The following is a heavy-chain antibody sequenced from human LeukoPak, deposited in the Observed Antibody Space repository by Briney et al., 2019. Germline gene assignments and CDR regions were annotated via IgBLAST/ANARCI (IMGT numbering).Heavy chain of an antibody. Sequence: GGSLRLSWIASGFTFSAFDMSWVRQSPGKGLEWLAHIKYDGSYTYYLDSVKGRFTISRDNAKNSLYLQMSSLRVEDTAIYYCKRDEGTTVINYRFDLWGQGAQVSVSS. V-gene: IGHV3-7*01. CDR1: GFTFSAFD. CDR2: IKYDGSYT. D-gene: IGHD1-1*01. CDR3: KRDEGTTVINYRFDL. J-gene: IGHJ4*02.